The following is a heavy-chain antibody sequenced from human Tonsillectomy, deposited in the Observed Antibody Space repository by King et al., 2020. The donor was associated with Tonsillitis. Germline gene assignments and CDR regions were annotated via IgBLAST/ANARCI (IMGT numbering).Heavy chain of an antibody. CDR2: INPSGGST. CDR3: ARDGYSSGWYHRYYYYMDV. D-gene: IGHD6-19*01. CDR1: GYTFTSYY. J-gene: IGHJ6*03. Sequence: QLVQSGAEVKKPGASVKVSCKASGYTFTSYYMHWVRQAPGQGLEWMGIINPSGGSTSYAQKFQGRVTMTRDTSTSTVYMELSSLRSEDTAVYYCARDGYSSGWYHRYYYYMDVWGKGTTVTVSS. V-gene: IGHV1-46*03.